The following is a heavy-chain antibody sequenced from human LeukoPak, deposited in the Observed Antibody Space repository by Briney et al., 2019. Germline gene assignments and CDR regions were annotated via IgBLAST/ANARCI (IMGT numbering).Heavy chain of an antibody. V-gene: IGHV3-23*01. Sequence: GGSLRLSCAASGFTFSSYAMSWVRQAPGKGLEWVSAISGSGGSTYYADSVKGRFTISRDNSKNTLYLQMNSLRAEDTAVYYCAKDWEDIVVVVAAPFDYWGQGTLVTVSS. CDR3: AKDWEDIVVVVAAPFDY. CDR1: GFTFSSYA. D-gene: IGHD2-15*01. J-gene: IGHJ4*02. CDR2: ISGSGGST.